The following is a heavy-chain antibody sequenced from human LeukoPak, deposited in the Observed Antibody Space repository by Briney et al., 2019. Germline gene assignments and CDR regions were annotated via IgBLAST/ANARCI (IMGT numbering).Heavy chain of an antibody. Sequence: GGSLRLSCAASGFTFSSYEMNWVRQAPGKGLEWVSYISSSGSTIYYADSVKGRFTISRDNAKNSLYLQMNSLRAEDTAVYYCARDFPPPGDDYVWGSYRYNYFDYWGQGTLVTVSS. CDR1: GFTFSSYE. J-gene: IGHJ4*02. CDR3: ARDFPPPGDDYVWGSYRYNYFDY. D-gene: IGHD3-16*02. V-gene: IGHV3-48*03. CDR2: ISSSGSTI.